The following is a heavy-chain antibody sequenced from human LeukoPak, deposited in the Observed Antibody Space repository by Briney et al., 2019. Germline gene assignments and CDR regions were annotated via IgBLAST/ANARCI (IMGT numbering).Heavy chain of an antibody. CDR1: GGSISNYY. Sequence: SETLSLTCTVSGGSISNYYWSWIRQPPGKGQEWIGYIHYSGSTNNNPSLKSRVTISVDTSKNQFSLKLTSVTAADTAVYYCARNYDFWSGYLDYWGQGTLVTVSS. J-gene: IGHJ4*02. V-gene: IGHV4-59*01. D-gene: IGHD3-3*01. CDR2: IHYSGST. CDR3: ARNYDFWSGYLDY.